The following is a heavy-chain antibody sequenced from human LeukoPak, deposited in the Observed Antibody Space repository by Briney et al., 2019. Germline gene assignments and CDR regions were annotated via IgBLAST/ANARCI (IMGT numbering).Heavy chain of an antibody. CDR3: ASGLNSRSSSC. Sequence: ASVKVSCKASGYSFTGYYMHWVRQAPGQGLEWMGWINPDSGGTNYARKFQGRVTMTTATTISTAYMQLGWLRSEDTAVYYCASGLNSRSSSCWGQGTRVTVSS. CDR2: INPDSGGT. D-gene: IGHD6-13*01. V-gene: IGHV1-2*02. J-gene: IGHJ1*01. CDR1: GYSFTGYY.